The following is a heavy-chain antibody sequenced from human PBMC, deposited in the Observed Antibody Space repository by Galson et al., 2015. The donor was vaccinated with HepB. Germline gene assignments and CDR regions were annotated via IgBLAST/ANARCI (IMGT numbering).Heavy chain of an antibody. D-gene: IGHD1-26*01. CDR1: GGTFSSYA. J-gene: IGHJ1*01. CDR2: IIPIFGTA. CDR3: ARGKYSGSPEYFQH. V-gene: IGHV1-69*13. Sequence: SVKVSCKASGGTFSSYAISWVRQAPGQGLEWMGGIIPIFGTANYAQKFQGRVTITADESTSTAYMELSSLRSEDTAVYYCARGKYSGSPEYFQHWGQGTLVTVSS.